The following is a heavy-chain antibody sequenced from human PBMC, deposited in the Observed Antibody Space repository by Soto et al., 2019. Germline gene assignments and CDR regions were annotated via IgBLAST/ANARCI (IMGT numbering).Heavy chain of an antibody. Sequence: GESLKISCEISGYNFITYWIGWVRQMPGKGLEWMGIIYPSDSDTRYSPSFQGQVTISVDKSLSTAYLQWSSLKASDTAMYYCARDSHSESHYWAFDIWGQGTMVTVSS. CDR2: IYPSDSDT. CDR1: GYNFITYW. D-gene: IGHD1-26*01. J-gene: IGHJ3*02. CDR3: ARDSHSESHYWAFDI. V-gene: IGHV5-51*01.